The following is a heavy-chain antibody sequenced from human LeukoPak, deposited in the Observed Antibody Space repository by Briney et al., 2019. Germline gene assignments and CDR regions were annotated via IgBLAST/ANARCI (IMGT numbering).Heavy chain of an antibody. CDR1: GYTLTELS. D-gene: IGHD6-13*01. V-gene: IGHV1-24*01. J-gene: IGHJ1*01. CDR3: ATDVSRSIAAARHFQH. Sequence: GASVKVSCKVSGYTLTELSMHWVRQAPGKGLEWMGGFDPEDGETIYAQKFQGRVTMTEDTSTDTAYMELSSLRSEDTAVYYCATDVSRSIAAARHFQHWGQGTLVTVSS. CDR2: FDPEDGET.